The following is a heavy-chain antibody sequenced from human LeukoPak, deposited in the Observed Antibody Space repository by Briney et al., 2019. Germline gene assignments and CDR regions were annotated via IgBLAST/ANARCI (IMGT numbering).Heavy chain of an antibody. V-gene: IGHV4-34*01. CDR3: ARVGGYSYGSDY. D-gene: IGHD5-18*01. CDR1: GGSFSCYY. CDR2: INHSGST. J-gene: IGHJ4*02. Sequence: SETLSLTCAVYGGSFSCYYWSWIRHPPAKGLELIGEINHSGSTNYNPSLKSRVTISVDTSKTQFSLKLSSVTAADTAVYYCARVGGYSYGSDYWGQGTLVTVSS.